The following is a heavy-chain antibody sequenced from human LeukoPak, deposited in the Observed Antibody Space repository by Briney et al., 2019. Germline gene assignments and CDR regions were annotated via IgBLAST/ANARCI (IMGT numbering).Heavy chain of an antibody. J-gene: IGHJ3*02. V-gene: IGHV1-46*01. Sequence: ASVKVSCKASGYTFTSYYMHWVRQAPGQGLEWMGIINPSGGSTSYAQKFQGRVTMTRDTSTSTVYMELSSLRSEDTAVYYCARSNHLGIEEYGAFDIWGQGTMATVSS. CDR2: INPSGGST. CDR3: ARSNHLGIEEYGAFDI. D-gene: IGHD7-27*01. CDR1: GYTFTSYY.